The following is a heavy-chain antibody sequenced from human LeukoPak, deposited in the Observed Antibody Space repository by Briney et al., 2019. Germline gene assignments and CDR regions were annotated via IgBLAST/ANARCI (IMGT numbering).Heavy chain of an antibody. D-gene: IGHD3-22*01. J-gene: IGHJ4*02. CDR3: ASERDLYYYDSSGYQYYFDY. V-gene: IGHV4-38-2*02. CDR1: GYSISSGYY. Sequence: SETLSLTCTVSGYSISSGYYWGWIRQPPGKGLEWIGSIYHSGSTYYNPSLKSRVTISVDTSKNQFSLKLSSVTAADTAVYYCASERDLYYYDSSGYQYYFDYWGQGTLVTVSS. CDR2: IYHSGST.